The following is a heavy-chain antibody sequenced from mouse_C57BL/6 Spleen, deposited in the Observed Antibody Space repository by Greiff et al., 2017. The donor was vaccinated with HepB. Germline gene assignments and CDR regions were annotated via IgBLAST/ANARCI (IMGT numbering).Heavy chain of an antibody. Sequence: VQLKESGPGLVKPSQSLSLTCSVTGYSITSGYYWNWIRQFPGNKLEWMGYISYDGSNNYNPSLKNRISITRDTSKNQFFLKLNSVTTEDTATYYCARDDSSGYVAWFAYWGQGTLVTVSA. J-gene: IGHJ3*01. D-gene: IGHD3-2*02. V-gene: IGHV3-6*01. CDR1: GYSITSGYY. CDR3: ARDDSSGYVAWFAY. CDR2: ISYDGSN.